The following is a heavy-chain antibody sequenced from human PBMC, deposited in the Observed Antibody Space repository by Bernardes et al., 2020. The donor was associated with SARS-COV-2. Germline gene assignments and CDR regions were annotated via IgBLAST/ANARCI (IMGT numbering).Heavy chain of an antibody. V-gene: IGHV3-33*01. CDR1: GFTFSSYG. J-gene: IGHJ6*02. D-gene: IGHD6-13*01. CDR3: SQQLAPGYGMDV. Sequence: GGSLRLSCAASGFTFSSYGMHWVRQAPGKGLEWVAVIWYDGSNKYYADSVKGRFTISRDNSKNTLYLQMNSLRAEDTAVYYCSQQLAPGYGMDVWGQGTTVTVSS. CDR2: IWYDGSNK.